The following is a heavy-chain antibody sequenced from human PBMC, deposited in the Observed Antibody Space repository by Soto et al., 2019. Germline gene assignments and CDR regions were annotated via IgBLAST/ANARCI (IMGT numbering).Heavy chain of an antibody. CDR1: GGTFSTYA. J-gene: IGHJ3*02. D-gene: IGHD3-3*01. CDR3: AREIFGVIISGGRDAFDI. CDR2: IIPIFGTA. V-gene: IGHV1-69*13. Sequence: GASVKVSCKASGGTFSTYAISWVRQAPGQGLLWMGGIIPIFGTAKYAQKFQGRVTITADESTSTAYMELSSLRSEDTAVYYCAREIFGVIISGGRDAFDIWGQGTMVTVSS.